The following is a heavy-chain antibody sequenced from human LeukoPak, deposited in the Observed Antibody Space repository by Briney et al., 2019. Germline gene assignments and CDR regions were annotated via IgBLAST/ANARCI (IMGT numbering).Heavy chain of an antibody. CDR1: EFTVSSNY. CDR3: ARHGRIGGNSEGDAFDI. J-gene: IGHJ3*02. D-gene: IGHD4-23*01. CDR2: IYTDGST. Sequence: PGGSLRLSCAASEFTVSSNYMSWVRQAPGKGLEWISIIYTDGSTYYADSVKGRFTISRDNSKNTLYLQMNSLRAEDTAVYYCARHGRIGGNSEGDAFDIWGQGTMVTVSS. V-gene: IGHV3-66*04.